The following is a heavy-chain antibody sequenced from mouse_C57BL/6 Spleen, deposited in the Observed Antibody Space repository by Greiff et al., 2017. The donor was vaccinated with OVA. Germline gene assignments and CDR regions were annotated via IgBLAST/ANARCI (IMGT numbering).Heavy chain of an antibody. CDR3: AREDSTMIKPLFDY. D-gene: IGHD2-4*01. CDR1: GYAFSSSW. J-gene: IGHJ2*01. CDR2: IYPGDGDT. V-gene: IGHV1-82*01. Sequence: VHLVESGPELVKPGASVKISCKASGYAFSSSWMNWVKQRPGKGLEWIGRIYPGDGDTNYNGKFKGKATLTADKSSSTAYMQLSSLTSEDSAVYFCAREDSTMIKPLFDYWGQGTTLTVSS.